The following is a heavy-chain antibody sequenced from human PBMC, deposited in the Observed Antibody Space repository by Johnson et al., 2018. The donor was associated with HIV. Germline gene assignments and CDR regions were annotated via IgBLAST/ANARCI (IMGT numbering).Heavy chain of an antibody. CDR1: GFTFSSYA. CDR3: TRQADI. J-gene: IGHJ3*02. Sequence: EVQLVESGGGLEQPGGSLRLSCAGSGFTFSSYAFHWVRQAPAKGLEWVGRIRSKANSYATAYAASVKGRFTISRDDSKNTAYLQMNSLKTEDTAVYYCTRQADIWGQGTMVTVSS. V-gene: IGHV3-73*01. CDR2: IRSKANSYAT.